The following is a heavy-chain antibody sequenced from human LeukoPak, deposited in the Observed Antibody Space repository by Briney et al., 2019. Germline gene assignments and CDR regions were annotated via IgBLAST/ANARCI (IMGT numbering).Heavy chain of an antibody. Sequence: PGASLRLSRAASGFIFSNYAMYWVRQAPGKGLEWVSAISGRNDNTYYADSVKGRFTLSRDSSKNTLYLQMNSLRADDTAVYYCAKWGDYDVLTGYYVSDFWGQGTLVTVSS. CDR3: AKWGDYDVLTGYYVSDF. CDR1: GFIFSNYA. V-gene: IGHV3-23*01. D-gene: IGHD3-9*01. CDR2: ISGRNDNT. J-gene: IGHJ4*02.